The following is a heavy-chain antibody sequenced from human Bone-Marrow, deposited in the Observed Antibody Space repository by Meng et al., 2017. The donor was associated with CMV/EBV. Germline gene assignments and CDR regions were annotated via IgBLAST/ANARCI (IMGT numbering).Heavy chain of an antibody. V-gene: IGHV4-59*12. Sequence: SETLSLTCTVSGGSISSYYWSWIRQPPGKGLEWIGYIYYSGSTNYNPSLKSRVTISVDTSKNQFSLKLSSVTAADTAVYYCARGPSRITIFVYYYGMDVWGQGTTVTVSS. CDR1: GGSISSYY. J-gene: IGHJ6*02. CDR3: ARGPSRITIFVYYYGMDV. D-gene: IGHD3-3*01. CDR2: IYYSGST.